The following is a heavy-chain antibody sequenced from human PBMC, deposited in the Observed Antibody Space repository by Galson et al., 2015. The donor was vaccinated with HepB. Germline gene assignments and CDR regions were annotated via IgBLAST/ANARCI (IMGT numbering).Heavy chain of an antibody. CDR3: ARDAAKQWLEKGWFDP. Sequence: SVKVSCKASGGTFSSYAISWVRQAPGQGLEWMGGIIPIFGTANYAQKFQGRVTITADESTSTAYMELSSLRSEDTAVYYCARDAAKQWLEKGWFDPWGQGTLVTVSS. V-gene: IGHV1-69*13. CDR2: IIPIFGTA. D-gene: IGHD6-19*01. CDR1: GGTFSSYA. J-gene: IGHJ5*02.